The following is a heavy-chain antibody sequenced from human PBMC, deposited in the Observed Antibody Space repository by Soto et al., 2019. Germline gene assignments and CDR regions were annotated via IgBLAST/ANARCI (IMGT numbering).Heavy chain of an antibody. J-gene: IGHJ4*02. D-gene: IGHD3-3*01. Sequence: QITLNESGPPLVKPTQTLTLTCTFSGFSLTTSGVGVGWIRQSPGKAPEWLALIYWDDDKRYSPSLKSRLTITKATSKNQVVLTMANSDPADTATYYCAHRVLRTVFGLVTTTAIYFDFWGQGTPVAVSS. CDR3: AHRVLRTVFGLVTTTAIYFDF. CDR2: IYWDDDK. V-gene: IGHV2-5*02. CDR1: GFSLTTSGVG.